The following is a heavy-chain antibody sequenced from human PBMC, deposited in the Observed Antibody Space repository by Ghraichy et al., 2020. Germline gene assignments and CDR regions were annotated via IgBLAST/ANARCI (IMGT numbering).Heavy chain of an antibody. CDR3: ARTRLLGYGDYYYYMDV. Sequence: SETLSLTCTVSGGSISSGSYYWSWIRQPAGKGLEWIGRIYTSGSTNYNPSLKSRVTISVDTSKNQFSLKLSSVTAADTAVYYCARTRLLGYGDYYYYMDVWGKGTTVTVSS. CDR2: IYTSGST. V-gene: IGHV4-61*02. J-gene: IGHJ6*03. D-gene: IGHD4-17*01. CDR1: GGSISSGSYY.